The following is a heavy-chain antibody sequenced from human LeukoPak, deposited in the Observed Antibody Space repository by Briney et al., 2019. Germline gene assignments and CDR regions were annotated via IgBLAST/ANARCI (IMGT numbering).Heavy chain of an antibody. CDR1: GFAFSSQA. CDR3: TRDRSGQD. Sequence: PGRSLRLSRAASGFAFSSQAMGWVRQAPGKGLEWVSVISDSGSITYYADSVKGRFTISRDNSKNTLFLQMNSLRAEDTAVYYCTRDRSGQDWGQGTLVSVSS. J-gene: IGHJ4*02. CDR2: ISDSGSIT. D-gene: IGHD1-1*01. V-gene: IGHV3-23*01.